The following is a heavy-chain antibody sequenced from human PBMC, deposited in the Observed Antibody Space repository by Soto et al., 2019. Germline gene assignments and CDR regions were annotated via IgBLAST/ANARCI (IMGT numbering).Heavy chain of an antibody. V-gene: IGHV3-30-3*01. J-gene: IGHJ5*02. CDR2: ISYDGSNK. Sequence: QVQLVESGGGVVQPGRSLRLSCAASGFTFSSYAMHWVRQAPGKGLEWVAVISYDGSNKYYADSVKGRFTISRDNSKNTLYLKMNSLRAEDTAVYYCAREEDYGDYDWFDPWGQGTLVTVSS. CDR3: AREEDYGDYDWFDP. D-gene: IGHD4-17*01. CDR1: GFTFSSYA.